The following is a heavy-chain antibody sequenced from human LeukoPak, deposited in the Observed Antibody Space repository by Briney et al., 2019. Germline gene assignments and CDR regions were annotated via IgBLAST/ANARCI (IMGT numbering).Heavy chain of an antibody. V-gene: IGHV3-7*01. Sequence: GGSLRLSCAASGFTFSLYTMHWVRQAPGKGLEWVATIKQDGSDKYYVDSVKGRFSISRDNAKNSLYLQMNSLRAEDTAVYYCATIYFHAFDSWGQGTLVTVSS. D-gene: IGHD3-9*01. CDR3: ATIYFHAFDS. CDR2: IKQDGSDK. J-gene: IGHJ4*02. CDR1: GFTFSLYT.